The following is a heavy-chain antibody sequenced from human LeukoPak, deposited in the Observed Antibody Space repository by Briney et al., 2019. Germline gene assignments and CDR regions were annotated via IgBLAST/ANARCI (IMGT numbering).Heavy chain of an antibody. Sequence: SGGSLRLSCAASGFTFSTHAMSWVRQVSGKGLEWVSSISDTGESTYYADYVKGRFTISRDNSKNTPYLQMNSLRAEDTAVYNCAKLIGDYNGNSGSWGQGTLVTVSS. CDR2: ISDTGEST. J-gene: IGHJ5*02. CDR1: GFTFSTHA. D-gene: IGHD4-23*01. V-gene: IGHV3-23*01. CDR3: AKLIGDYNGNSGS.